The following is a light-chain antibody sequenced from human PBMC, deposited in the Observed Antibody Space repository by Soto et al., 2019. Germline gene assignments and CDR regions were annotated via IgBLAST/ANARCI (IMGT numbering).Light chain of an antibody. J-gene: IGKJ1*01. CDR1: HTISTY. CDR2: AAS. Sequence: EIPMTQIPSSLSASVGDRVTITCRASHTISTYLNWYQQKPGKAPKLLIYAASSLQSGVPSRFSGTRSGTDFTLTISTLQPEDFATYYCQQTYSTPRTFGQGTKVEIK. V-gene: IGKV1-39*01. CDR3: QQTYSTPRT.